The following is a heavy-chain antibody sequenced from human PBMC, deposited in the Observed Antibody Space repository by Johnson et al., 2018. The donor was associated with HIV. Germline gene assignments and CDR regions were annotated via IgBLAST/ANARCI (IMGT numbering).Heavy chain of an antibody. CDR2: IKQDGSEK. D-gene: IGHD1-14*01. Sequence: VQLVESGGGVVRPGGSLRLSCAGSGFTFSDYWMKWVRQAPGKGLEWVAKIKQDGSEKYYVDSVKGRFTISRDNSKNTLYLQMNSLRAEDTAVYYCAKDPYSRKDAFDIWGQGTMVTVSS. J-gene: IGHJ3*02. V-gene: IGHV3-7*05. CDR1: GFTFSDYW. CDR3: AKDPYSRKDAFDI.